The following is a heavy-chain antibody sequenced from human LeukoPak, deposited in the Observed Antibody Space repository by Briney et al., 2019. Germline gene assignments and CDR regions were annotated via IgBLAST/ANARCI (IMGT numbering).Heavy chain of an antibody. Sequence: GGSLRLSCAASGFTFSDYYMTWIRQAPGKGLEWVSYIIGSGSTIYYADSVKGRFTISRDNAKNSLYLQMNSLRAEDTAVYYCARALRGYTWGGGDAFDIWGQGTMVTVSS. CDR3: ARALRGYTWGGGDAFDI. CDR2: IIGSGSTI. V-gene: IGHV3-11*04. J-gene: IGHJ3*02. CDR1: GFTFSDYY. D-gene: IGHD5-18*01.